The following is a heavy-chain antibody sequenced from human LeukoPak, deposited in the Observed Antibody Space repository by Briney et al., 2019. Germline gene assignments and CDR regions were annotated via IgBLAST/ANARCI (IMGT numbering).Heavy chain of an antibody. CDR3: ASTSSPPATGYSSGWYPRRVFDY. Sequence: SETLSLTCTVSGGSISSYYWSWIRQPPGKGLEWIGYIYYSGSTNYNPSLKSRVTISVDTSKNQFSLKLSSVTAADTAVYYCASTSSPPATGYSSGWYPRRVFDYWGQGTLVTVSS. CDR1: GGSISSYY. D-gene: IGHD6-19*01. J-gene: IGHJ4*02. CDR2: IYYSGST. V-gene: IGHV4-59*01.